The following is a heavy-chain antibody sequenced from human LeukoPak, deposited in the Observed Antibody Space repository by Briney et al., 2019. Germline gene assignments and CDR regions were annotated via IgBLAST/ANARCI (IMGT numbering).Heavy chain of an antibody. Sequence: GGSLRLSCAASGFTFSSYWMSWVRQAPGKGLEWVANTKQDGSEKYYADSVKGRFTISRDNSKNTLYLQMNSLRAEDTAVYNCARGSYYFYDAFDIWGQGTMVTVSS. CDR3: ARGSYYFYDAFDI. J-gene: IGHJ3*02. CDR2: TKQDGSEK. D-gene: IGHD3-10*01. V-gene: IGHV3-7*02. CDR1: GFTFSSYW.